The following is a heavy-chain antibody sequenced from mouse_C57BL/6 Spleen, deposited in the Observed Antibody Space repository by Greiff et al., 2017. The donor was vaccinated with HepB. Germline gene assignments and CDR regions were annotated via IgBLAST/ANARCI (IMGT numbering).Heavy chain of an antibody. CDR2: INPNNGGT. Sequence: EVQLQQSGPELVKPGASVKIPCKASGYTFTDYNMDWVKQSHGKSLEWIGDINPNNGGTNYNQKFKGKATLTVDKSSSTAYMELRSLTSEDTAVYYCARARYYYGSSYDFDYWGQGTTLTVSS. CDR3: ARARYYYGSSYDFDY. CDR1: GYTFTDYN. J-gene: IGHJ2*01. V-gene: IGHV1-18*01. D-gene: IGHD1-1*01.